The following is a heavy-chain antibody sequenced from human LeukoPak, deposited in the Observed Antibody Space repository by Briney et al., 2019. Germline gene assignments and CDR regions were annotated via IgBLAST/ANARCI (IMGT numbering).Heavy chain of an antibody. CDR2: IYYSGST. J-gene: IGHJ2*01. V-gene: IGHV4-59*01. D-gene: IGHD5-18*01. CDR1: GDSISSYY. CDR3: ASGGYSYASHL. Sequence: TSETLSLTCTVSGDSISSYYWSWIRQPPGKGLEWIGYIYYSGSTNYIPSLKSRVTISVDTSKNQFSLKLSSVTAADTAVYYCASGGYSYASHLWGRGTLVTVSS.